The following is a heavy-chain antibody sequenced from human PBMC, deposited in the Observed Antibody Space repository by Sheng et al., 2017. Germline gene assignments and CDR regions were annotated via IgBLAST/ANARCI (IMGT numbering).Heavy chain of an antibody. D-gene: IGHD6-19*01. CDR3: ARIGQDYSSGCLGS. CDR1: GGTFSSYT. J-gene: IGHJ4*02. V-gene: IGHV1-69*02. CDR2: IIPILGIA. Sequence: QVQLVQSGAEVKKPGSSVKVSCKASGGTFSSYTISWVRQAPGQGLEWMGRIIPILGIANYAQKFQGRVTITADKSTSTAYMELSSLRSEDTAVYYCARIGQDYSSGCLGSWGQGTLVTVSS.